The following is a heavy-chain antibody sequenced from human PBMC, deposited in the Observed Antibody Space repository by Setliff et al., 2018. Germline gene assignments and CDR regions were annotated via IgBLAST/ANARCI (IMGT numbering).Heavy chain of an antibody. CDR1: GYTFTYRY. V-gene: IGHV1-45*02. CDR2: ITPFNGNT. J-gene: IGHJ6*02. Sequence: GASVKVSCKASGYTFTYRYLHWVRQAPGQALEWMGWITPFNGNTNYAQKFQDRVTITRDRSMSTAYMELSSLRSEDTAMYYCARTSGYEKHYYYYYGMDVWGQGTTVTVSS. CDR3: ARTSGYEKHYYYYYGMDV. D-gene: IGHD5-12*01.